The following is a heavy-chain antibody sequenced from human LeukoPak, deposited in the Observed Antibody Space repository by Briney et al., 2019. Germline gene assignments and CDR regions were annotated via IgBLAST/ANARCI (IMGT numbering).Heavy chain of an antibody. J-gene: IGHJ4*02. V-gene: IGHV3-20*04. CDR3: ARSIVVPAAINSYYFDY. CDR1: GFTFDNHG. CDR2: INWNGGST. D-gene: IGHD2-2*01. Sequence: PGGSLRLSCAASGFTFDNHGMSWVRQAPGKGLEWVSGINWNGGSTGYADSVKGRFTISRDNAKNSLYLQMNSLRAEDTALYYCARSIVVPAAINSYYFDYWGQGTLVTVS.